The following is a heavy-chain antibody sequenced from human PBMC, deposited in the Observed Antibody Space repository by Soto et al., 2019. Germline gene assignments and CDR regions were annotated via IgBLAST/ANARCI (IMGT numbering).Heavy chain of an antibody. V-gene: IGHV4-34*01. CDR1: GGFLSESY. Sequence: SSETLSLTCAVYGGFLSESYWTWIRQPPGKGLEWIGEINHVGGTNYNPSLKSRVTISVDTSKNQFSLKLTSVTAADTAVYYCARGRGVRGSIIITYYYYGLDVWGQGTTVTVSS. J-gene: IGHJ6*02. D-gene: IGHD3-10*01. CDR2: INHVGGT. CDR3: ARGRGVRGSIIITYYYYGLDV.